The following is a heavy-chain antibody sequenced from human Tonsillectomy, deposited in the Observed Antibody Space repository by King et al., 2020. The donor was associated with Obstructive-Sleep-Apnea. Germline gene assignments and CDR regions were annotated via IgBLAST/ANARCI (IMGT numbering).Heavy chain of an antibody. Sequence: QLVQSGAEVKKPGASVKVSCKASGYTFTSYGISWVRQAPGQGLEWMAWISAYSGNTDYAQKLQGRVTMTTDTSTSTASMELRSPRSDDTAVYYCARYSSGWYYVDYWGQGTLVTVSS. CDR1: GYTFTSYG. CDR2: ISAYSGNT. V-gene: IGHV1-18*04. CDR3: ARYSSGWYYVDY. J-gene: IGHJ4*02. D-gene: IGHD6-19*01.